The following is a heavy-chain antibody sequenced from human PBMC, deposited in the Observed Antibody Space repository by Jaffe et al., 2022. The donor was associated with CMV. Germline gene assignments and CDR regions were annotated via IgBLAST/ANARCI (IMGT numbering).Heavy chain of an antibody. CDR1: GGSISSSSYH. V-gene: IGHV4-39*01. CDR3: ARHDLNYYPSGSDYRPDYYYGTDV. CDR2: IYFTGNT. D-gene: IGHD3-10*01. Sequence: QLQLQESGPGLVKPSETLSLTCTVYGGSISSSSYHWGWIRQPPGKGLEWVATIYFTGNTYYNPSLKSRVTISVDTSKNQFSLKLYSVTAADTAVYYCARHDLNYYPSGSDYRPDYYYGTDVWGQGTTVTVSS. J-gene: IGHJ6*02.